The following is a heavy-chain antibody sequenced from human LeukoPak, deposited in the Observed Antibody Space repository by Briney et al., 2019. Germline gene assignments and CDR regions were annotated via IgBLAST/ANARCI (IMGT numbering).Heavy chain of an antibody. Sequence: GGSLRLSCAASGFTFSSHSMNWVRQAPGRGLEWVSSISSSSSYIYYADSVKGRFTISRDNAKNSLYLQMNSLRAEDTAVYYCAREITIFGVVIAYWGQGTLVTVSS. J-gene: IGHJ4*02. D-gene: IGHD3-3*01. CDR3: AREITIFGVVIAY. CDR1: GFTFSSHS. CDR2: ISSSSSYI. V-gene: IGHV3-21*01.